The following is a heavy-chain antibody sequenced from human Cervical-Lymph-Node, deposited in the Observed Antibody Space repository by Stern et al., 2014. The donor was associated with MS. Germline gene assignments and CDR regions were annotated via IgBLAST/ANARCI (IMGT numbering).Heavy chain of an antibody. Sequence: QVQLVQSGSALEKPGASVMISCKASGYTFDTYGIDWVRQVPGQGLEWMGNIYTNTGNPTYAQGFTGRFVFSLDISVSTAYLNISDLKAEDSAVYYCARDRRSGTWFDYWGQGSLVTVSS. D-gene: IGHD4/OR15-4a*01. CDR2: IYTNTGNP. J-gene: IGHJ4*02. CDR3: ARDRRSGTWFDY. V-gene: IGHV7-4-1*02. CDR1: GYTFDTYG.